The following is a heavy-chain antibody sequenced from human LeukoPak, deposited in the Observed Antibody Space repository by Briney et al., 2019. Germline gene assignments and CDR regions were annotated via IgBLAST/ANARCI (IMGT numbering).Heavy chain of an antibody. J-gene: IGHJ3*02. CDR3: ARAAALIRDAFDI. CDR2: ISSSSSYI. Sequence: GGSLTLSCAASGFTFSSYSMNWVRQAPGKGLEWVSSISSSSSYIYYADSVKGRFTISRDNAKNSLYLQMNSLRAEDTAVYYCARAAALIRDAFDIWGQGTMFTVSS. V-gene: IGHV3-21*01. CDR1: GFTFSSYS. D-gene: IGHD2-15*01.